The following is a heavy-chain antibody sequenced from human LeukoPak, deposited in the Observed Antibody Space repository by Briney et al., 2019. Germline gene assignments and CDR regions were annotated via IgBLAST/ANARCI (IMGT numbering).Heavy chain of an antibody. Sequence: GGSLRLSCAASGFTFSSYEMNWVRQAPGKGPEWVSYISSSGSTIYYADSVKGRFTISRDNAKNSLYLQMNSLRAEDTAVYYCARDCFGYDSSGRRGNYFDYWGQGTLVTVSS. CDR1: GFTFSSYE. J-gene: IGHJ4*02. CDR2: ISSSGSTI. V-gene: IGHV3-48*03. CDR3: ARDCFGYDSSGRRGNYFDY. D-gene: IGHD3-22*01.